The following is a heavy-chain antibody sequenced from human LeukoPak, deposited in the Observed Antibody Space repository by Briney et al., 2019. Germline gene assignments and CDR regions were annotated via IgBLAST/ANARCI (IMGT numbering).Heavy chain of an antibody. CDR1: GYTLTELS. V-gene: IGHV1-24*01. CDR3: ATTSLNYYDSSGYDY. CDR2: FDPEDGET. Sequence: ASVKVSCKVSGYTLTELSTHWVRQAPGKGLEWMGGFDPEDGETIYAQKFQGRVTMTEDTSTDTAYMELSSLRSEDTAVYYCATTSLNYYDSSGYDYWGQGTLVTVSS. J-gene: IGHJ4*02. D-gene: IGHD3-22*01.